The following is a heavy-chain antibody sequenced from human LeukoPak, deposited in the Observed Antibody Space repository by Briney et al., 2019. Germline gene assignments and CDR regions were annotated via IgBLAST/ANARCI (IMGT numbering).Heavy chain of an antibody. J-gene: IGHJ4*02. CDR3: ASEGSSGYVDY. Sequence: SETLSLTCTVSSGSLSSDNNYRNWIRQPAGKGLEWIGYIYYSGSTHYNPSLKSRVTISVDTSKNQFSLKLSSVTAADTAVYYCASEGSSGYVDYWGQGTLVTVSS. D-gene: IGHD5-12*01. CDR1: SGSLSSDNNY. CDR2: IYYSGST. V-gene: IGHV4-30-4*01.